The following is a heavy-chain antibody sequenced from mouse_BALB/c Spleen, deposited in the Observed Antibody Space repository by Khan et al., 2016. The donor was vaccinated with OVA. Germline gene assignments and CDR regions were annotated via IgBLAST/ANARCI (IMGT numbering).Heavy chain of an antibody. CDR2: ISYSGST. V-gene: IGHV3-2*02. Sequence: EVELVESGPDLVKPSQSLSLTCTVTGYSITNNYAWNWIRQFPGNKLEWMGYISYSGSTNYNPSLKSRISITRDTSKNQFFLQLNSVTTEDTATYYCARGNYYGYYFAYWGQGTTLTVSS. CDR3: ARGNYYGYYFAY. J-gene: IGHJ2*01. D-gene: IGHD1-1*01. CDR1: GYSITNNYA.